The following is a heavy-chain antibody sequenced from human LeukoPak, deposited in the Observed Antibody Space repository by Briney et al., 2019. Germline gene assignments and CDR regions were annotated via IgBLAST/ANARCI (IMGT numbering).Heavy chain of an antibody. J-gene: IGHJ4*02. CDR2: ISGSGGST. D-gene: IGHD1-26*01. Sequence: GGSLRLSCAASGFTFSSYAMTWVRQAPGKGLEWVSTISGSGGSTYYADSVKGRFTISRDNSKNTLYLQMNSLRAEDTAVYYCVRGWAERSGSSFYFDYWGQGTLVTVSS. V-gene: IGHV3-23*01. CDR3: VRGWAERSGSSFYFDY. CDR1: GFTFSSYA.